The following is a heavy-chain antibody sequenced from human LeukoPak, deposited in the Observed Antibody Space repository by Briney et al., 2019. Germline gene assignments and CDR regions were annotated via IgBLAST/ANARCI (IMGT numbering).Heavy chain of an antibody. D-gene: IGHD3-9*01. CDR2: IIPIFGTA. CDR1: GGTFSSYA. J-gene: IGHJ5*02. V-gene: IGHV1-69*01. Sequence: SVTVSCKASGGTFSSYAISWVRQAPGQGLEWMGGIIPIFGTANYAQKFQGRVTITADESTSTAYMELSSLRSEDTAVYYCARVFYDILTGYYNWFDPWGQGTLVTVSS. CDR3: ARVFYDILTGYYNWFDP.